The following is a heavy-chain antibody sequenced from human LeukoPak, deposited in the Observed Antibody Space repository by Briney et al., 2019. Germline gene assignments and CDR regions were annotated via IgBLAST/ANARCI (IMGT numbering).Heavy chain of an antibody. CDR1: GFTFSSYG. CDR3: AEDGIRYCSSTSCYYFDY. V-gene: IGHV3-30*03. D-gene: IGHD2-2*01. J-gene: IGHJ4*02. Sequence: GGSLRLSCAASGFTFSSYGMHLVRQAPGKVLEWVAVIAYDGSNKYYADSVKGRFTISRDNSKNTLYLQMNSLRAEDTAFFFQAEDGIRYCSSTSCYYFDYWGQGTLVTVSS. CDR2: IAYDGSNK.